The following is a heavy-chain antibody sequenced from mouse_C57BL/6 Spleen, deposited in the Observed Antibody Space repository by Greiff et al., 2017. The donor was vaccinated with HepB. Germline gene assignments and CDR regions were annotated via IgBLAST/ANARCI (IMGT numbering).Heavy chain of an antibody. CDR1: GYTFTSYW. V-gene: IGHV1-53*01. CDR3: ARETTVDYYFDY. J-gene: IGHJ2*01. D-gene: IGHD1-1*01. Sequence: QVQLQQPGPELVKPGASVKLSCKASGYTFTSYWMHWVKQRPGQGLEWIGNINPSNGGTNYNEKFKSKATLTVDKSSSTAYMQLSSLTSEDSAVYYCARETTVDYYFDYWGQGTTLTVSS. CDR2: INPSNGGT.